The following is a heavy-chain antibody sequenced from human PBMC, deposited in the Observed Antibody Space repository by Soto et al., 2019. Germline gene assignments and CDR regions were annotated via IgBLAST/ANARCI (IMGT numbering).Heavy chain of an antibody. CDR1: GCTFSSFA. CDR2: ISGSGGSP. Sequence: GGSMRLWYAASGCTFSSFAMNWVSQAPGKGLEWVSTISGSGGSPYYADSVKGRFTISRDNSKNTLYLQMNSLRAGDSAIYYCAKEGPSGLYYFDYWGQGTLVTVSS. D-gene: IGHD6-19*01. J-gene: IGHJ4*02. V-gene: IGHV3-23*01. CDR3: AKEGPSGLYYFDY.